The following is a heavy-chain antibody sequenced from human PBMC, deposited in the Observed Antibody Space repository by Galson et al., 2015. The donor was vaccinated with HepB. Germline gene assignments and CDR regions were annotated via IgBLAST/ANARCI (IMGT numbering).Heavy chain of an antibody. CDR3: ARMYYDFWSGYYR. V-gene: IGHV1-2*06. D-gene: IGHD3-3*01. J-gene: IGHJ4*02. Sequence: SVKVSCKASGYTFTGYYMHWVRQAPGQGLEWMGRINPNSGGTNYAQKFQGRVTMTRDTSISTAYMELSRLRSEDTAVYYCARMYYDFWSGYYRWGQGTLVTVSS. CDR1: GYTFTGYY. CDR2: INPNSGGT.